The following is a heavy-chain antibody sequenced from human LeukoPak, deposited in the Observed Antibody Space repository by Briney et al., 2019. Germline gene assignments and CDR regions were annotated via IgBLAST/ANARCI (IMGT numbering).Heavy chain of an antibody. CDR3: ARDGVNTMVRGADGFDP. CDR1: GGSISSGSYY. CDR2: IYTSGST. V-gene: IGHV4-61*02. Sequence: SQTLSLTCTVSGGSISSGSYYWSWIRQPAGKGLEWIGRIYTSGSTNYNPSLKSRVTISVDTSKNQFSLKLTSVTAADTAVYYCARDGVNTMVRGADGFDPWGQGTLVTVSS. D-gene: IGHD3-10*01. J-gene: IGHJ5*02.